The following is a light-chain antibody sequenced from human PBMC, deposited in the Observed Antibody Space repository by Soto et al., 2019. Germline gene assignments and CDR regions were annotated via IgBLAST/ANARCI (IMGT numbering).Light chain of an antibody. CDR2: DAS. Sequence: DIQMTQSPPSLSASVGDRVTITCQASEHINNYLNWYQQIPGKAPKLLIYDASNLAAGAPSRFSGSGSGTAFTFAISGLQPDDVDTYYCQQYDSLPLTLGGGTKVDI. CDR1: EHINNY. J-gene: IGKJ4*01. CDR3: QQYDSLPLT. V-gene: IGKV1-33*01.